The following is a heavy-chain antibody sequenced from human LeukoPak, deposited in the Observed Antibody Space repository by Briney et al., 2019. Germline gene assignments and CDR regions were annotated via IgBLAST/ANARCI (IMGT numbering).Heavy chain of an antibody. CDR3: ARRVGGTPDY. CDR1: GFLISNDV. Sequence: GGSLRLSCAASGFLISNDVMTWVRQAPGKGLEWVSAIGADGHSTDYANSVKGRFTISRDNSKNNLYLQMNSLSAEDTALYYCARRVGGTPDYWGRGTLVTVSS. J-gene: IGHJ4*02. D-gene: IGHD1-26*01. CDR2: IGADGHST. V-gene: IGHV3-23*01.